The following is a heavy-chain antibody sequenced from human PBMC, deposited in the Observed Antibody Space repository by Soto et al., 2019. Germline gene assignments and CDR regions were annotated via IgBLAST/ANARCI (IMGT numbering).Heavy chain of an antibody. V-gene: IGHV4-34*01. Sequence: SETLSLTCGVYNGSLMGYYWTWVRQPPGKGLEWIGEINHFGSPNYNPSLKRRVAISIDTSKHQFSLSLRSLTAADTAVYYCASLNGGRFLDKGDYWGQGILVTVSS. J-gene: IGHJ4*02. CDR3: ASLNGGRFLDKGDY. D-gene: IGHD3-3*01. CDR2: INHFGSP. CDR1: NGSLMGYY.